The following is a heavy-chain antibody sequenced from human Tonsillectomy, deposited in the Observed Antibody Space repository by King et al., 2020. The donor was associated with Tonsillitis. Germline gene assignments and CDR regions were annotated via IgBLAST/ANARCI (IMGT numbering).Heavy chain of an antibody. J-gene: IGHJ4*02. CDR2: INRDGGGT. CDR3: ARDQRGSYDY. CDR1: GFMFGAYN. D-gene: IGHD1-26*01. Sequence: VQLVESGGVVVQPGGSLRLSWAASGFMFGAYNMHWVRQPPGTGLEFVSLINRDGGGTYYADSVKGRFTISRDNSKNSLFLQMNGLRPEDTAFYYCARDQRGSYDYWGQGTLVTVSS. V-gene: IGHV3-43*01.